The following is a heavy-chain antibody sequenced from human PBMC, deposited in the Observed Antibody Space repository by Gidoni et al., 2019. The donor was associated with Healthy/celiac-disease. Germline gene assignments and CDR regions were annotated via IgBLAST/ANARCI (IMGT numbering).Heavy chain of an antibody. D-gene: IGHD3-3*01. CDR3: ARDVVPNYDFWSGYYSAIDY. V-gene: IGHV1-46*01. CDR2: INPSGGST. CDR1: GYTFTSYY. Sequence: QVQLVQSGAEVKKPGASVKVSCKASGYTFTSYYMHWVRQAPGQGLAWMGIINPSGGSTSYAQKFQGRVTMTRDTSTSTVYMELSSLRSEDTAVYYCARDVVPNYDFWSGYYSAIDYWGQGTLVTVSS. J-gene: IGHJ4*02.